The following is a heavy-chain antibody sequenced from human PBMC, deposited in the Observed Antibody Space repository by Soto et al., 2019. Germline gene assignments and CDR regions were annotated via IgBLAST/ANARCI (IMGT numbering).Heavy chain of an antibody. D-gene: IGHD2-21*02. Sequence: SETLSLTCNSSGGPLSSFYYSWIRQAPGKGLEWIGYIYYTGSTNYNPSLKSRVTMSVDTSKNQFSLKLTSVTAADTAVYFCAVTRGGAHPHDIWGQGTMVTVS. J-gene: IGHJ3*02. CDR3: AVTRGGAHPHDI. V-gene: IGHV4-59*01. CDR2: IYYTGST. CDR1: GGPLSSFY.